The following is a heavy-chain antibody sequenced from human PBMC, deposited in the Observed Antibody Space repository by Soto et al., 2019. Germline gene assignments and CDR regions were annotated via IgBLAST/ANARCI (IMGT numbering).Heavy chain of an antibody. D-gene: IGHD3-22*01. J-gene: IGHJ4*02. Sequence: GSLRLSCAASGFTFSSYSMNWVRQAPGKGLEWVSYISSSSSTIYYADSVKGRFTISRDNAKNSLYLQMNSPRDEDTAVYYCARDANLENYYDSSGYLGYWGQGTLVTVSS. V-gene: IGHV3-48*02. CDR1: GFTFSSYS. CDR3: ARDANLENYYDSSGYLGY. CDR2: ISSSSSTI.